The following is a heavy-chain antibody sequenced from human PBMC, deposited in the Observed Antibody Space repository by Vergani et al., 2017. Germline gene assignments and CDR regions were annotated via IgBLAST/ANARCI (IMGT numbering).Heavy chain of an antibody. J-gene: IGHJ5*02. V-gene: IGHV4-39*01. D-gene: IGHD3-10*01. CDR2: IYYSGST. CDR3: AGRITMVRGVMGLDP. CDR1: GGSISSSSYY. Sequence: QLQLQESGPGLVKPSETLSLTCTVSGGSISSSSYYWGWIRQPPGKGLEWIGSIYYSGSTYYNPSLKSRVTISVDTSKNQFSLNLSSVTAADTAVYYCAGRITMVRGVMGLDPWGQGTLATVSS.